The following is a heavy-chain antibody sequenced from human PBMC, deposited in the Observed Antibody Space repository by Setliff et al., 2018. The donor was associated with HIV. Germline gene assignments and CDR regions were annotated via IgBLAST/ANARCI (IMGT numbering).Heavy chain of an antibody. Sequence: SETLSLTCAVSGYSIRSGYYWGWIRQSPGKGLEWIGTMFRTGTSYYNPSLTSRVTMPQDTSKNQFSLELTSVTAADTAVYYCATVDGTRYLDYWGQGKLVTVSS. CDR2: MFRTGTS. J-gene: IGHJ4*02. CDR3: ATVDGTRYLDY. V-gene: IGHV4-38-2*01. CDR1: GYSIRSGYY. D-gene: IGHD1-1*01.